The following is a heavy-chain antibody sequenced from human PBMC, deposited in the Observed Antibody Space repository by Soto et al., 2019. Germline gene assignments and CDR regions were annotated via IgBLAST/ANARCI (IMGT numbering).Heavy chain of an antibody. J-gene: IGHJ4*02. Sequence: SQTLSLTCAISGDSVSSNSAAWTWIRQSPSRGLEWLGRTYYRSKWYNDYAVSVKSRITINPDTSKNQFSLQLNSVTPEDTAVYYCARVGGRSSSWRIEHWGPGTRFTVPS. CDR3: ARVGGRSSSWRIEH. D-gene: IGHD6-13*01. V-gene: IGHV6-1*01. CDR1: GDSVSSNSAA. CDR2: TYYRSKWYN.